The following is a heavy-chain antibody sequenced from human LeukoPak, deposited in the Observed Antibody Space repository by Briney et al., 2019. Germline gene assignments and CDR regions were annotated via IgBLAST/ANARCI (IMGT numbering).Heavy chain of an antibody. CDR2: ISAYNGNT. CDR1: GYTFTSYG. D-gene: IGHD3-3*01. Sequence: ASVKVSCKASGYTFTSYGISWVRQAPGQGLEWMGWISAYNGNTNYAQKLQGRVTMTTDTSTSTAYMELRSLRSDDTAVYYCARVRYDFWSGYYPNYYYYYMDVWGKGTTVTVSS. J-gene: IGHJ6*03. CDR3: ARVRYDFWSGYYPNYYYYYMDV. V-gene: IGHV1-18*01.